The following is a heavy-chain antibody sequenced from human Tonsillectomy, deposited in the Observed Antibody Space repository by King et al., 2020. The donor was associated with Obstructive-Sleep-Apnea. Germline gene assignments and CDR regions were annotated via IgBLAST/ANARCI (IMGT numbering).Heavy chain of an antibody. CDR1: GVSFNNYG. CDR2: ISYDGSKK. J-gene: IGHJ4*02. CDR3: AKDQREQSLVPSYLEF. V-gene: IGHV3-30*18. Sequence: VQLVESGGGVVQPGRSLSLSCVVSGVSFNNYGMHWVRQAPGKGLERVSLISYDGSKKDYLDFVKGHFTISRDNSKNTLYLEMNRLRPEVTAVYFCAKDQREQSLVPSYLEFWGLGILVTVSS. D-gene: IGHD6-19*01.